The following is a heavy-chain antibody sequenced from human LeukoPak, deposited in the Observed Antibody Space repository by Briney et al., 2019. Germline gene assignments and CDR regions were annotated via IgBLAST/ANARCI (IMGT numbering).Heavy chain of an antibody. J-gene: IGHJ4*02. CDR3: TNVEDGYNYIDY. V-gene: IGHV3-33*06. Sequence: PGGSLRLSRVAPGFALSGDSMHCVCQAPGRGLGWGAVIWYDGSNKYYADSVKGGFTISRDNSKNTLYLQMNSRRAVDTRVYYCTNVEDGYNYIDYWGQGTLVTVSS. CDR1: GFALSGDS. CDR2: IWYDGSNK. D-gene: IGHD5-24*01.